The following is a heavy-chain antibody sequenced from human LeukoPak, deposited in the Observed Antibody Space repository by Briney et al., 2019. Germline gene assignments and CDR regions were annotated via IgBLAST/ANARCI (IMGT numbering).Heavy chain of an antibody. D-gene: IGHD1-20*01. CDR3: ARDGYDWNDAAY. J-gene: IGHJ4*02. CDR1: GFTFTSYG. CDR2: ISSYNGHT. V-gene: IGHV1-18*01. Sequence: ASVKVSCKTSGFTFTSYGISWVRQAPGQGLEWMGWISSYNGHTNYAQKLQGRVTMTTDTPTSTAYVEVRSLRSDDTAIYYCARDGYDWNDAAYRGQGTLVTVSS.